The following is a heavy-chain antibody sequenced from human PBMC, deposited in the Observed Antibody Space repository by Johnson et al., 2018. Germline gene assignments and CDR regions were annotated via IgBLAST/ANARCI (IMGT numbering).Heavy chain of an antibody. CDR2: IWYDGSNK. CDR3: ARGLKTARIAAAGTILGYFQH. CDR1: GFTFSSYG. V-gene: IGHV3-33*08. Sequence: QVQLVESGGGVVQPGRSLRLSCAASGFTFSSYGMHWVRQAPGKGLEWVAVIWYDGSNKYYADSVKGRFTISRDNSKNTLYLQMNSLRAEDTAGYYWARGLKTARIAAAGTILGYFQHWGQGTRVTVSS. J-gene: IGHJ1*01. D-gene: IGHD6-13*01.